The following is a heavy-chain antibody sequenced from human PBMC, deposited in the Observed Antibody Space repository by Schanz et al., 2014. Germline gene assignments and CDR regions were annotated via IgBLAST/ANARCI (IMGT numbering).Heavy chain of an antibody. CDR3: ARDPPPYSSSPYYWYYGMDV. CDR2: ISNSGYTI. D-gene: IGHD6-6*01. V-gene: IGHV3-11*01. J-gene: IGHJ6*02. Sequence: QVQLVESGGGLVKPGGSLRLSCAASGFTFSDYYMNWIRQAPGKGLEWVSYISNSGYTIYYADSVKGRFTISRDNAKNSLYLQMNSLRAEDPAVYYGARDPPPYSSSPYYWYYGMDVWGQGTTVTVSS. CDR1: GFTFSDYY.